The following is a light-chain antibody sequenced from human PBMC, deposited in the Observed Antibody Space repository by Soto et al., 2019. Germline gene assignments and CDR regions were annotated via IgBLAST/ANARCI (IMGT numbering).Light chain of an antibody. CDR3: QQYVSSVT. V-gene: IGKV3-20*01. Sequence: EIVLTQSPGSLSLSPGERATLSCRASQSVDSSFFAWYQKKPGQAPRLLIYGASKRATGIPDRFRGSGSGTDFTLTISRLGPEHFAVYSCQQYVSSVTFGQGTKVEIK. CDR2: GAS. CDR1: QSVDSSF. J-gene: IGKJ1*01.